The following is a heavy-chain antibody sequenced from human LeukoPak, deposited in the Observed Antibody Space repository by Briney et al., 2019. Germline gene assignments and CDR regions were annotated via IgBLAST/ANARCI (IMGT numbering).Heavy chain of an antibody. J-gene: IGHJ4*02. V-gene: IGHV1-69*04. Sequence: SVKVSCKVSGGTFSSNAISWVRQAPGQGLERMGRIIPVFGVANYAEKFQGRVTITADKSTSTAYMELSSLRSEDTAMYYCTRDRFDYGEHTHSDYWGQGTLVTVSS. CDR2: IIPVFGVA. CDR1: GGTFSSNA. D-gene: IGHD4-17*01. CDR3: TRDRFDYGEHTHSDY.